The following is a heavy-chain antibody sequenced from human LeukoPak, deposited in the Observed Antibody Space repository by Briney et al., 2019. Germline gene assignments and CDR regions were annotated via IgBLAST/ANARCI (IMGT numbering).Heavy chain of an antibody. CDR3: GVGYSYGPAPMN. Sequence: SETLSLTCAVYGGSFSGCYWSWIRQPPGKGLEWIGEINHSGSTNYNPSLKSRVTISVDTSKNQFSLKLSSVTAADTAVYYCGVGYSYGPAPMNWGQGTLVTVSS. D-gene: IGHD5-18*01. CDR1: GGSFSGCY. CDR2: INHSGST. J-gene: IGHJ4*02. V-gene: IGHV4-34*01.